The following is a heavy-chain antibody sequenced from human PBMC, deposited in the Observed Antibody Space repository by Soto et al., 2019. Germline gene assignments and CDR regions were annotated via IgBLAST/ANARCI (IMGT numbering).Heavy chain of an antibody. V-gene: IGHV4-4*09. CDR3: ATYTVGEGGRGY. J-gene: IGHJ4*02. Sequence: SETLSLTCTVSGGSMRGQHWSWIRQPPGKGLEWIGHHSDSTNYNPSLKSRITISTDTSKNQFSLKLSSVTAADTSVYYCATYTVGEGGRGYWGQGTLGTVSS. CDR2: HSDST. CDR1: GGSMRGQH. D-gene: IGHD3-16*01.